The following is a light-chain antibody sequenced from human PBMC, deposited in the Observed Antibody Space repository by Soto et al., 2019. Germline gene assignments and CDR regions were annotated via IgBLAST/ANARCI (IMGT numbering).Light chain of an antibody. CDR2: GAS. CDR3: QQYNNGWT. CDR1: QSVSSSY. V-gene: IGKV3-15*01. J-gene: IGKJ1*01. Sequence: EIVLTQSPGTLSLSPGERATLSCRASQSVSSSYLAWYQQKPGQAPRLLIYGASTRATGIPARFSGSGSGTEFTLTISSLQSEDFAVYYCQQYNNGWTFGQGTKVDIK.